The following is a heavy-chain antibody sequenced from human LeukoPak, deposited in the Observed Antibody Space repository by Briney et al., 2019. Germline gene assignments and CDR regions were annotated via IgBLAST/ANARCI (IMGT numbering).Heavy chain of an antibody. D-gene: IGHD6-13*01. CDR3: VRERPFYSRSWYASDS. Sequence: GESLKISCKDSGNTFTTCCINWVRQMPGKGLEGMGSIDPSDSYTNYSPPFQGHVTISVDKSIASAYLEWSSLAASDTGIYYCVRERPFYSRSWYASDSWGQGTLVTVSS. V-gene: IGHV5-10-1*01. J-gene: IGHJ4*02. CDR2: IDPSDSYT. CDR1: GNTFTTCC.